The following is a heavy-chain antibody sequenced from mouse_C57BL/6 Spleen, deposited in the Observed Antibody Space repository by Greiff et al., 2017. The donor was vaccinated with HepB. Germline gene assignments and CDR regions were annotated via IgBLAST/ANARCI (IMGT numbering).Heavy chain of an antibody. J-gene: IGHJ2*01. CDR2: IHPNSGST. D-gene: IGHD1-1*01. CDR1: GYTFTSYW. CDR3: ARNEVTTVVATGDY. Sequence: VQLQQPGAELVKPGASVKLSCKASGYTFTSYWMHWVKQRPGQGLEWIGMIHPNSGSTNYNEKFKSEATLTVDKSSSTAYMQLSSLTSEDSAVYYCARNEVTTVVATGDYWGQGTTLTVSS. V-gene: IGHV1-64*01.